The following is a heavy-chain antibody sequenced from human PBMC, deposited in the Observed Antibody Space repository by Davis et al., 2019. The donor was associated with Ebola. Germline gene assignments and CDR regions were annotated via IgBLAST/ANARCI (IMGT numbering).Heavy chain of an antibody. D-gene: IGHD7-27*01. V-gene: IGHV1-2*06. CDR2: INPNSGGT. J-gene: IGHJ6*04. CDR1: GYTFTGYY. CDR3: ARETGDGGGMDV. Sequence: AASVTVSCKASGYTFTGYYMHWVRQAPGQGLEWMGRINPNSGGTNYAQKFQGRVTMTRDTSTSTVYMELSSLRSEDTAVYYCARETGDGGGMDVWGKGTTVTVSS.